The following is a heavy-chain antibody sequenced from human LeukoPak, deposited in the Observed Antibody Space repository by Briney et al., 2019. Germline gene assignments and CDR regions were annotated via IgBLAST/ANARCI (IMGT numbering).Heavy chain of an antibody. CDR2: IYSGGTT. V-gene: IGHV3-66*01. CDR3: ARERNYYDNSGYFRDAFDI. CDR1: GFTVNSNY. Sequence: GGSLRLSCAASGFTVNSNYMTWVRQAPGKGLEWVSVIYSGGTTYYAESVKGRFIISRDNSKNTLYLQMNSLTVDDTAVYYCARERNYYDNSGYFRDAFDIWGQGTMVTVS. J-gene: IGHJ3*02. D-gene: IGHD3-22*01.